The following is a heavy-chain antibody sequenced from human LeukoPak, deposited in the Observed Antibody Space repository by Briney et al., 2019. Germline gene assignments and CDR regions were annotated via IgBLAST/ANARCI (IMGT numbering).Heavy chain of an antibody. CDR1: GYSISSGYY. V-gene: IGHV4-38-2*02. CDR3: ARGGVTGTTNWFDP. CDR2: IYHSGST. D-gene: IGHD1-7*01. J-gene: IGHJ5*02. Sequence: SETLSLTCTVSGYSISSGYYWGWIRQPPGKGLEWIGSIYHSGSTYYNPSLKSRVTISVDTSKNQFSLKLSSVTAADTAVYYCARGGVTGTTNWFDPWGQGILVTVSS.